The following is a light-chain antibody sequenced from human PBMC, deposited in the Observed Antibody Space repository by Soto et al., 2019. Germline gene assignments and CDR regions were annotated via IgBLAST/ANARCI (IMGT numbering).Light chain of an antibody. V-gene: IGKV3-11*01. CDR1: QSVSSY. Sequence: ESKLTQSPGTLSLSTGEIAPLSCRASQSVSSYLAWYQQKPGQAPRLLIYDASNRATGIPARFSGSGSGTDFTLTISSLEPEDFAVYYCQQRSNWWTFGQGTKVDIK. CDR2: DAS. J-gene: IGKJ1*01. CDR3: QQRSNWWT.